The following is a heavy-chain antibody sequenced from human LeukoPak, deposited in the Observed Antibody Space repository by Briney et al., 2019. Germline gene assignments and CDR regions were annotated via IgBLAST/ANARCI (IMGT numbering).Heavy chain of an antibody. CDR1: GGYISSGGYY. J-gene: IGHJ3*02. V-gene: IGHV4-31*03. Sequence: SQTLSLTCTVSGGYISSGGYYWSWIRQHPGKGLEWIGNIYYSGSTYYNPSLKSRVAISVDTSKNQFSLKLSSVTAADTAVYYCARSPYYYDSSGYYPDAFDIWGQGTMGTVSS. D-gene: IGHD3-22*01. CDR2: IYYSGST. CDR3: ARSPYYYDSSGYYPDAFDI.